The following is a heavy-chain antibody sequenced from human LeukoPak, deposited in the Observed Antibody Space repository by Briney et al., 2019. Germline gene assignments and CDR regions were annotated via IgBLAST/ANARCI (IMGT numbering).Heavy chain of an antibody. Sequence: GGSLRLSCEASGFTFSSHWTHWVRQAPGKGLVWVSRINSDGSSTSYADSVKGRFTISRDNAKNTVYLQMNSLRAEDSAEYYCARALASGATYWGQGTLVTVSS. D-gene: IGHD6-13*01. CDR3: ARALASGATY. CDR1: GFTFSSHW. CDR2: INSDGSST. V-gene: IGHV3-74*01. J-gene: IGHJ4*02.